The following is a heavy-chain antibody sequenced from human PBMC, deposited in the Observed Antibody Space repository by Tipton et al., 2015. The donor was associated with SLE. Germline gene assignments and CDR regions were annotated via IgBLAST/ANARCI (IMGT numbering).Heavy chain of an antibody. CDR1: GGSISSSKYY. V-gene: IGHV4-39*07. D-gene: IGHD2-8*01. J-gene: IGHJ4*02. Sequence: TLSLTCTVSGGSISSSKYYWGWIRQPPGKGLEWIGSIYSSGSTYYNPSLKSRVSISVDTSKNQFFLNLRSVTAADTAVYFCARGGASVLIRNCYFDYWGQGSLFTFSS. CDR2: IYSSGST. CDR3: ARGGASVLIRNCYFDY.